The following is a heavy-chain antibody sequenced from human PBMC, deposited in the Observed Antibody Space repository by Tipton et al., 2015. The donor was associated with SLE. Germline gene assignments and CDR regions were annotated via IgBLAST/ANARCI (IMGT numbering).Heavy chain of an antibody. Sequence: TLSLTCTVSGGSVSSGSYYWSWIRQPPGKGLEWIGYIYYSGSTNYNPSLKSRVTISVDTSKNQFSLKLNSVTAADTAVYYCARGGLIAEASYWFDPWGQGTLVTVSS. CDR3: ARGGLIAEASYWFDP. CDR2: IYYSGST. D-gene: IGHD6-13*01. CDR1: GGSVSSGSYY. V-gene: IGHV4-61*01. J-gene: IGHJ5*02.